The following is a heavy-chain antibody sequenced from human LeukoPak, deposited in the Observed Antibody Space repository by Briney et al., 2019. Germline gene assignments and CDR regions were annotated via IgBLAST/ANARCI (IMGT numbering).Heavy chain of an antibody. Sequence: ASVKVSCKASGYTFTSYYLHWVRQAPGQGLEWMGMMNPSGGSTNYAQKFQGRVTMTRDTSTSTVYMELSSLRSEDTAIYYCARVPSYCSGTNRYFDSWGQGTLVTVSS. V-gene: IGHV1-46*01. J-gene: IGHJ4*02. CDR1: GYTFTSYY. CDR3: ARVPSYCSGTNRYFDS. CDR2: MNPSGGST. D-gene: IGHD2-15*01.